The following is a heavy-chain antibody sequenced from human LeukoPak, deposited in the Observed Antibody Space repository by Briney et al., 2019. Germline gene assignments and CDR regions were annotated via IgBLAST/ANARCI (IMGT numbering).Heavy chain of an antibody. CDR1: GFTFSSYA. D-gene: IGHD6-6*01. Sequence: GGSLRLSCAASGFTFSSYAMSWVRQAPGKGLEWVSAISGSGGGTYYADSVKGRFTISRDNAQNSMYLQMNSLRAEDTAVYYCGRVGGRSKAAKGDAFDIWGQGTMVTVSS. V-gene: IGHV3-23*01. CDR3: GRVGGRSKAAKGDAFDI. J-gene: IGHJ3*02. CDR2: ISGSGGGT.